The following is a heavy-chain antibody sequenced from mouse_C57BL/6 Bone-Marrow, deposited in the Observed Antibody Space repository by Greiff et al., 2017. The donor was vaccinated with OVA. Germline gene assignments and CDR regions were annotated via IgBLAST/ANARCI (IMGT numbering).Heavy chain of an antibody. CDR1: GYAFTNYL. J-gene: IGHJ4*01. CDR3: ARPYYYGSSSYAMDY. Sequence: QVQLQQSGAELVRPGTSVKVSCKASGYAFTNYLIEWVKQRPGQGLEWIGVINPGSGGTNYNEKFKGKATLTADNSSSTAYMQLSSLTSEDSAVYFCARPYYYGSSSYAMDYWGQGTSVTVSS. CDR2: INPGSGGT. V-gene: IGHV1-54*01. D-gene: IGHD1-1*01.